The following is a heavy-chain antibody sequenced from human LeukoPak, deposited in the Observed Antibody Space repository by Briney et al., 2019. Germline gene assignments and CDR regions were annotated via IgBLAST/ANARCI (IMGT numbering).Heavy chain of an antibody. Sequence: GGSLRLSCAASGFTFSSYAMSWVRQAPGKGLEWVSAISGSGGSTYYADSVKGRFTISRDNAKNSLYLQMYSLRAEDTAVYYCAREGDTIAAAGSSYYYYMGVWGKGTTVTVSS. CDR2: ISGSGGST. CDR1: GFTFSSYA. CDR3: AREGDTIAAAGSSYYYYMGV. V-gene: IGHV3-23*01. D-gene: IGHD6-13*01. J-gene: IGHJ6*03.